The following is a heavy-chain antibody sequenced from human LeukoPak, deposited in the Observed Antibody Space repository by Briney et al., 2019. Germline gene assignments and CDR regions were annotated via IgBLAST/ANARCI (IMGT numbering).Heavy chain of an antibody. CDR2: ISSNGGST. Sequence: PGGSLRLSCAASGFTFSSYAMHWVRQAPGKGLEYVSAISSNGGSTYYANSVKGRFTISRDNSKNTLYLQMGSLRAEDMAVYYCARPYYDFWSGYQTPFGPFFHFDYWGQGTLVTVSS. CDR1: GFTFSSYA. V-gene: IGHV3-64*01. CDR3: ARPYYDFWSGYQTPFGPFFHFDY. D-gene: IGHD3-3*01. J-gene: IGHJ4*02.